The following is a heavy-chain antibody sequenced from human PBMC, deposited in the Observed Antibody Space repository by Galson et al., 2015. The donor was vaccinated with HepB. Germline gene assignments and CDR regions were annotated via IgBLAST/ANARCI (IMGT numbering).Heavy chain of an antibody. CDR1: GYTFTSYG. Sequence: SVKVSCKASGYTFTSYGISWVRQAPGQGLEWMGWISAYNGDTNYAQKLQGRVTMTTDTSTSTAYMELRSLRSDDTAVYYCARDGLWQPRGVRYYYYGMDVWGQGTTVTVSS. J-gene: IGHJ6*02. CDR3: ARDGLWQPRGVRYYYYGMDV. D-gene: IGHD2-21*01. V-gene: IGHV1-18*04. CDR2: ISAYNGDT.